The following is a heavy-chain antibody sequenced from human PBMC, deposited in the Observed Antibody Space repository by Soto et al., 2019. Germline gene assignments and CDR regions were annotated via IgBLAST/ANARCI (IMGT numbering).Heavy chain of an antibody. J-gene: IGHJ4*02. V-gene: IGHV4-59*12. CDR1: GGSISSSY. CDR3: AKDRYGDYGGIDY. Sequence: SETLSLTCTVSGGSISSSYWSWIRQPPGKGLEWIGYIYYTGNTNYNPSLKSRVTISVDTSKNQFSLRAEDTAVYYCAKDRYGDYGGIDYWGQGTMVTVSS. D-gene: IGHD4-17*01. CDR2: IYYTGNT.